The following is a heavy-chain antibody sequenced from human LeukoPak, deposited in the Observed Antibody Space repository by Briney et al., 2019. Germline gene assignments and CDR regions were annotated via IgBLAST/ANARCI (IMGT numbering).Heavy chain of an antibody. CDR3: ARQTGGARDYVWGSYRIRFVDY. CDR1: GGSISSSSYS. V-gene: IGHV4-39*01. J-gene: IGHJ4*02. Sequence: SETLSLTCTVSGGSISSSSYSWGWIRQPPGKGLEWIGSIYYSGSTYYNPSLKSRVTISVDTSKNQFSLKLSSVTAADTAVYYCARQTGGARDYVWGSYRIRFVDYWGQGTLVTVSS. D-gene: IGHD3-16*02. CDR2: IYYSGST.